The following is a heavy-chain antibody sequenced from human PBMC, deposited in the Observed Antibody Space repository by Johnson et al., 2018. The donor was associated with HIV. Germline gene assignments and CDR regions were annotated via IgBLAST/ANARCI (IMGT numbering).Heavy chain of an antibody. CDR2: ISSNGGST. V-gene: IGHV3-64*01. CDR1: GFTFSSYA. Sequence: VQLVESGGGLIQPGGSLRLSCAVSGFTFSSYAIHWVRQAPGKGLEYVSAISSNGGSTYYANSVKGRFTISRDNSKNTLYLQMNSLRAEDTAVYYCAREGALGAYDAFDIWGQGTMVTVSS. D-gene: IGHD3-10*01. J-gene: IGHJ3*02. CDR3: AREGALGAYDAFDI.